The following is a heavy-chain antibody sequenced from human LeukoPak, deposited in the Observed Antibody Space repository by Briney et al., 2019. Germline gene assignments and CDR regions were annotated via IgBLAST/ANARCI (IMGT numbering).Heavy chain of an antibody. D-gene: IGHD6-19*01. CDR1: GFTFDDYG. Sequence: GGSLRLSCAASGFTFDDYGMSWVRQAPGKGLVVVSGINWNGGSTGYADSVKGRFTISRDNAKNYLYLQMKSLRDQDTDLYYCARLTEIAVGGTNHYLGQGTMVTVSS. CDR2: INWNGGST. V-gene: IGHV3-20*04. J-gene: IGHJ4*02. CDR3: ARLTEIAVGGTNHY.